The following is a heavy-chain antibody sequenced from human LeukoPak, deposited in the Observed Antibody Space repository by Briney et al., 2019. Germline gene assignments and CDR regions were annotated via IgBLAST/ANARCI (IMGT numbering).Heavy chain of an antibody. D-gene: IGHD6-19*01. Sequence: ASVKVSCKASGYTFTGYYMHWVRQAPGQGLEWMGWINPNSGGTNYAQKFQGRVTMTRDTSISTAYMELSRLRSDDTAVYYCARDFSENYYYYYMDVWGKGTTVTISS. CDR1: GYTFTGYY. J-gene: IGHJ6*03. V-gene: IGHV1-2*02. CDR3: ARDFSENYYYYYMDV. CDR2: INPNSGGT.